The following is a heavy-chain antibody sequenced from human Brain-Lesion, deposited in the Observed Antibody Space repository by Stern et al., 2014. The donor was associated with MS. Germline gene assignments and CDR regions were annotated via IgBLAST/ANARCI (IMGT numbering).Heavy chain of an antibody. J-gene: IGHJ4*02. CDR1: GGSINTNNYY. Sequence: QVQLVQSGPGLVKPSETLSLTCTVSGGSINTNNYYWGWIRQPPGKGLEWIGNIYSSGSTFYSPSLKSPVTMSVDTPQNQFSLQLGSVTAADTAVYYCARTGDDFGDYSLSYWGQGTLVTVSS. D-gene: IGHD4-17*01. V-gene: IGHV4-39*01. CDR3: ARTGDDFGDYSLSY. CDR2: IYSSGST.